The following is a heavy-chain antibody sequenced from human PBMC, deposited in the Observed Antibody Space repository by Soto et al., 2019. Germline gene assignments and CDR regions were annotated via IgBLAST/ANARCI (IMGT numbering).Heavy chain of an antibody. CDR1: GFTFNNYA. CDR3: AKGRGGSGSLNPRVDF. CDR2: ISGGGDTT. Sequence: EVQLLESGGGLVQPGGSLRLSCAASGFTFNNYAMTWVRQAPGKGLEWVSAISGGGDTTSYADSVKGRFTVSRDGSTNTLYLQMSSMGAEDTALYYCAKGRGGSGSLNPRVDFWGQGTLVTVSS. D-gene: IGHD3-10*01. J-gene: IGHJ4*02. V-gene: IGHV3-23*01.